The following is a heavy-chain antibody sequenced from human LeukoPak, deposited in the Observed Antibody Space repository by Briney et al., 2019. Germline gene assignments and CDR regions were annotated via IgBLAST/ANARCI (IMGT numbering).Heavy chain of an antibody. V-gene: IGHV4-59*01. D-gene: IGHD6-19*01. Sequence: SSETLSLTCTVSGVSISSYYWSWIRQPPGKGLEWIGYIYYSGSTNYNPSLKSRVTISVDTFKNQFSLKLSSVTAADTAVYYCARGFSIAVAGTGYFDLWGRGTLVTVSS. CDR2: IYYSGST. CDR1: GVSISSYY. J-gene: IGHJ2*01. CDR3: ARGFSIAVAGTGYFDL.